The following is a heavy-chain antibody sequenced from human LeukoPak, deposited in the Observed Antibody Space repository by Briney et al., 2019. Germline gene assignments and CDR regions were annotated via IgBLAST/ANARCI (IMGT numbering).Heavy chain of an antibody. CDR2: FDPEDGET. D-gene: IGHD3-22*01. CDR1: GYTLTELS. CDR3: ATPDATYYYDSSGYYSFDY. V-gene: IGHV1-24*01. J-gene: IGHJ4*02. Sequence: ASVKVSCKVSGYTLTELSMHWVRQAPGKGLGWMGGFDPEDGETIYAQKFQGRVTMTEDTSTDTAYMELSSLRSEDTAVYYCATPDATYYYDSSGYYSFDYWGQGTLVTVSS.